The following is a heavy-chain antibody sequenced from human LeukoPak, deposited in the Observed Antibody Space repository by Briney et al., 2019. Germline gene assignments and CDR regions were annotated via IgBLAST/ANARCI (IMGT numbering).Heavy chain of an antibody. D-gene: IGHD2-8*01. CDR2: ISAYNGIT. V-gene: IGHV1-18*01. Sequence: ASVKVSCKASGYTFTSYGISWVRQAPGQGLEWMGWISAYNGITNYAQKLQGRVTMTTDTSTSTAYMELRSLRSDDTAVYYCASVSSRDRGYYYYMDVWGKGTTVTVSS. CDR1: GYTFTSYG. J-gene: IGHJ6*03. CDR3: ASVSSRDRGYYYYMDV.